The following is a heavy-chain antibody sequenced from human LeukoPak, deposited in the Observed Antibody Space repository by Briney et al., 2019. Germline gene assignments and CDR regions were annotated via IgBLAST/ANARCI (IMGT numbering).Heavy chain of an antibody. CDR2: LYFGGST. D-gene: IGHD5-12*01. CDR1: GASISTYY. V-gene: IGHV4-59*01. Sequence: SETLSLTCSVSGASISTYYWSWIRQPPGKGLEWIGYLYFGGSTNYNPSLKSRVTISPDTSKNQFSLKLNSVTAADTAVYYCARAGGSWSFDYLGQGTLVTVSS. J-gene: IGHJ4*02. CDR3: ARAGGSWSFDY.